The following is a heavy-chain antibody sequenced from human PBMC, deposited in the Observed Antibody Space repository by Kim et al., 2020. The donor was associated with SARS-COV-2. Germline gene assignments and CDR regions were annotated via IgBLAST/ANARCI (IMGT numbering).Heavy chain of an antibody. CDR2: ISSSSSYI. J-gene: IGHJ4*02. CDR3: ARDSQDIVVVPAAPPPY. CDR1: GFTFSSYS. V-gene: IGHV3-21*01. D-gene: IGHD2-2*01. Sequence: GGSLRLSCAASGFTFSSYSMNWVRQAPGKGLEWVSSISSSSSYIYYADSVKGRFTISRDNAKNSLYLQMNSLRAEDTAVYYCARDSQDIVVVPAAPPPYWGQGTLVTVSS.